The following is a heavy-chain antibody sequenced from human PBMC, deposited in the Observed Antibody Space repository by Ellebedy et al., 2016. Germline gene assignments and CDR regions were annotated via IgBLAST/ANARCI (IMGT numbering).Heavy chain of an antibody. Sequence: GESLKISXIGSGFTFGDYAMSWFRQAPGKGLEWIGFIRSKAYGGTRQDAASVKGRFTISRDDSKGIAYLQMNSLESEDTAMYYCARGLTRVGAGYFFDSWGQGTLVSVSS. CDR2: IRSKAYGGTR. D-gene: IGHD1-26*01. J-gene: IGHJ4*02. CDR1: GFTFGDYA. V-gene: IGHV3-49*03. CDR3: ARGLTRVGAGYFFDS.